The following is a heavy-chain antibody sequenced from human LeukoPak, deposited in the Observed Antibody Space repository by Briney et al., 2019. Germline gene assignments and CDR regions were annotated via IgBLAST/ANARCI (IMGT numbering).Heavy chain of an antibody. CDR1: GYAYTSYY. CDR3: SRGNRWNHKVLDY. CDR2: INPSGGST. Sequence: ASVKLSCKASGYAYTSYYMHWLRQAPGQGLEWMGIINPSGGSTSYAQKFQGRVTMTRDTSTSTVYMELRLLYVEAKAASVCSRGNRWNHKVLDYWGQGTLVTVSS. V-gene: IGHV1-46*03. J-gene: IGHJ4*02. D-gene: IGHD1-14*01.